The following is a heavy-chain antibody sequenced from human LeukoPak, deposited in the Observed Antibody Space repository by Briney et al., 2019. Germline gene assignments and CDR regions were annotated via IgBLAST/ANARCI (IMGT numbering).Heavy chain of an antibody. CDR2: FDPEDGET. D-gene: IGHD2-15*01. Sequence: AAVKVSCKVSGYTLTELSMHWVRQAPGRGLEWMGGFDPEDGETIYAQKFHGRVTMTEDTSTDTAYMDLSSLRSEDTAVYYCATDPGGSGGSVYAFDIWGQGTMVTVSS. CDR3: ATDPGGSGGSVYAFDI. J-gene: IGHJ3*02. V-gene: IGHV1-24*01. CDR1: GYTLTELS.